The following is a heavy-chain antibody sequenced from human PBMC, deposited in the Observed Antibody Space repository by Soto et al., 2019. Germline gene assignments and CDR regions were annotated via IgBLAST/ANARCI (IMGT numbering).Heavy chain of an antibody. CDR2: ISYDGSNK. CDR3: AKDLATIPRGPYYYYYGMDV. V-gene: IGHV3-30*18. Sequence: ESGGGVVQPGRSLRLSCAASGFTFSSYGMHWVRQAPGKGLEWVAVISYDGSNKYYADSVKGRFTISRDNSKNTLYLQMNSLRAEDTAVYYCAKDLATIPRGPYYYYYGMDVWGQGTTVTVSS. CDR1: GFTFSSYG. J-gene: IGHJ6*02. D-gene: IGHD5-12*01.